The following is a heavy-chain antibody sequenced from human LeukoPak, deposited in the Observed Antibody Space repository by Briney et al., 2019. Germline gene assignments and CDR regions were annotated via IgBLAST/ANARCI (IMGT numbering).Heavy chain of an antibody. Sequence: GGSLRLSCAASGGTFNIFGVRWVRQDPGNGLEWVAVLWAGGNTAHYADSVKGGVTISAESSEKTLYLQMTSLRSEDAAAYYCVKESAADATFHFDYWRQRTLVTVSS. V-gene: IGHV3-33*06. J-gene: IGHJ4*02. CDR3: VKESAADATFHFDY. CDR2: LWAGGNTA. D-gene: IGHD2/OR15-2a*01. CDR1: GGTFNIFG.